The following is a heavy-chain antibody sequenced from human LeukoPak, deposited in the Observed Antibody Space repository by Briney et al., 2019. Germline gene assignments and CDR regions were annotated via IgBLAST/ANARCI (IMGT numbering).Heavy chain of an antibody. D-gene: IGHD3-10*01. Sequence: PSETLSLTCAVSGGSMSSSNWWSWVRRPPGKGLEWTGEIYHSRSTNYNPSLKSRVTISVDKSKNQFSLKLSSVTAADTAVYYCARNYFGSGTYPFDYWGQGTLVTVSS. CDR1: GGSMSSSNW. CDR3: ARNYFGSGTYPFDY. J-gene: IGHJ4*02. V-gene: IGHV4-4*02. CDR2: IYHSRST.